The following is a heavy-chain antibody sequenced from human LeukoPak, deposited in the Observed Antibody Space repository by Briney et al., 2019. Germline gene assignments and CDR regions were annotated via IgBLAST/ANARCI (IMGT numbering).Heavy chain of an antibody. V-gene: IGHV1-8*01. CDR2: MNPNSGNT. Sequence: ASVKVSCKASGYTFTNYDINWVRQATGQGLEWMGWMNPNSGNTGYAQKFQGRVTMTRNTSISTAYMELSSLRSEDTAVYYCATDYGSSWQFDYWGQGTLVTVSS. CDR3: ATDYGSSWQFDY. J-gene: IGHJ4*02. CDR1: GYTFTNYD. D-gene: IGHD6-13*01.